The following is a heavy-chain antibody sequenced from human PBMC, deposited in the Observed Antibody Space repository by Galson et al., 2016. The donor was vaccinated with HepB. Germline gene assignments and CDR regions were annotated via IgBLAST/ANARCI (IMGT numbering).Heavy chain of an antibody. CDR1: GFTFSSYE. D-gene: IGHD3-10*01. CDR2: ISSSGSTI. V-gene: IGHV3-48*03. J-gene: IGHJ6*02. Sequence: LRLSCAASGFTFSSYEMNWVRQAPGKGLEWVSYISSSGSTIYYADSVKGRFTISRDNAKNSLYLQMNSLRAEDTAVYYCARATVRGVYYYYYGMDVWGQGTTVTVSS. CDR3: ARATVRGVYYYYYGMDV.